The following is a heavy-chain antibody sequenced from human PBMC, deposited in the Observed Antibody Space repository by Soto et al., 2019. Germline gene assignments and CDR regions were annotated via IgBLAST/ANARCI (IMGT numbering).Heavy chain of an antibody. CDR1: GFTFSSYA. D-gene: IGHD6-6*01. Sequence: GGSLRLSCAASGFTFSSYAMSWVRQAPGKGLEWVSAISGSGGSTYYADSVKGRFTISRDNSKNTLYLQMNSLRAEDTAVYYGAKDQYSVAAPPPDYWGQGTLVTVSS. CDR3: AKDQYSVAAPPPDY. CDR2: ISGSGGST. J-gene: IGHJ4*02. V-gene: IGHV3-23*01.